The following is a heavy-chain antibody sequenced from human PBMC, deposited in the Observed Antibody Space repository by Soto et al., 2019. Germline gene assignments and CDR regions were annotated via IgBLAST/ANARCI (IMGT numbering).Heavy chain of an antibody. Sequence: EVQLVESGGGLVQPGGSLRLSCAASGFTFSSYEMNWVRQAPGKGLEWVSYISSSGSTIYYADSVKGRFTISRDNAKNSLYLQMNSLRAEDTAAYYCARLRFLESYYYYYGMDVWGQGTTVTVSS. V-gene: IGHV3-48*03. D-gene: IGHD3-3*01. CDR3: ARLRFLESYYYYYGMDV. CDR1: GFTFSSYE. CDR2: ISSSGSTI. J-gene: IGHJ6*02.